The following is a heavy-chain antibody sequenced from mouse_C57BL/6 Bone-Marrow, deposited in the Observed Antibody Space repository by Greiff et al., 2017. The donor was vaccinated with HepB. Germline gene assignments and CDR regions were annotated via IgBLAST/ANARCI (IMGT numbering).Heavy chain of an antibody. Sequence: VHVKQSGAELVRPGASVKLSCTASGFNIKDDYMHWVKQRPEQGLEWIGWIDPGNGDTEYASKFQGKATITADTSSNTAYLQLSSLTSEDTAVYYCTTRWLLPAYWGQGTLVTVSA. CDR2: IDPGNGDT. J-gene: IGHJ3*01. D-gene: IGHD2-3*01. CDR1: GFNIKDDY. CDR3: TTRWLLPAY. V-gene: IGHV14-4*01.